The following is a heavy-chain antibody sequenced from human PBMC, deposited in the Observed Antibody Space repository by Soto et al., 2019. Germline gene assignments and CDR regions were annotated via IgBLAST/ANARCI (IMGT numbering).Heavy chain of an antibody. V-gene: IGHV1-3*01. CDR3: ARGIATGQLDP. J-gene: IGHJ5*02. CDR1: GYTFTRYT. D-gene: IGHD2-15*01. Sequence: ASVKVSCKASGYTFTRYTMNWVRQAPGQRLEWMGWINPDNGNTKSSQKFQDRVIITRDTSAGTAYMDLSSLRSEDTAVYYCARGIATGQLDPWGQGTRVTVSS. CDR2: INPDNGNT.